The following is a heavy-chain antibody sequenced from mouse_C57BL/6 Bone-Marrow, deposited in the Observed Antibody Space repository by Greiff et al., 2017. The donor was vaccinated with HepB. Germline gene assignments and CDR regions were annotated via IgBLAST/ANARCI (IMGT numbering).Heavy chain of an antibody. Sequence: QVQLQQPGAELVKPGASVKLSCKASGYTFTSYWMQWVKQRPGQGLEWIGEIDPSDGYTNYNQKFKGKATLTVDTSSSTAYMQLSSLTSEDSAVYYCARQDRAWFAYWGQGTPVTVSA. CDR3: ARQDRAWFAY. CDR1: GYTFTSYW. V-gene: IGHV1-50*01. J-gene: IGHJ3*01. CDR2: IDPSDGYT.